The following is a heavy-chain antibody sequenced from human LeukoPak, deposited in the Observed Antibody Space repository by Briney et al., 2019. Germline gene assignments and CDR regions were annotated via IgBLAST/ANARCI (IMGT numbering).Heavy chain of an antibody. V-gene: IGHV6-1*01. CDR1: GDSVSSNSAA. D-gene: IGHD3-16*02. J-gene: IGHJ4*02. CDR3: ARGSAGLHLGELSLWSFDY. CDR2: TYYRSKWYN. Sequence: SQTLSLTCAISGDSVSSNSAAWNWIRQSPSRGLEWLGRTYYRSKWYNDYAVSVKSRITINPDTSKNQFSLQLNSVTPEDTAVYYCARGSAGLHLGELSLWSFDYWGQGTLVTVSS.